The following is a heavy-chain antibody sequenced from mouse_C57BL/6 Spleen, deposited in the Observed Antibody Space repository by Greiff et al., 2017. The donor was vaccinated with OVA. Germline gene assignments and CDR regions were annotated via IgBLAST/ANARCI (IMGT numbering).Heavy chain of an antibody. CDR3: ARDYGSSPLDV. D-gene: IGHD1-1*01. CDR2: ISSGSSTI. V-gene: IGHV5-17*01. CDR1: GFTFSDYG. Sequence: EVQRVESGGGLVKPGGSLKLSCAASGFTFSDYGMHWVRQAPEKGLEWVAYISSGSSTIYYADTVKGRFTISRANAKNTQFLQMTSLRSEDTAMDYCARDYGSSPLDVWGTGTTVTVSS. J-gene: IGHJ1*03.